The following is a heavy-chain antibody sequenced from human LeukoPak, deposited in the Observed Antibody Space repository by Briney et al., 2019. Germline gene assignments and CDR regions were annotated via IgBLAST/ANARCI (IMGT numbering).Heavy chain of an antibody. D-gene: IGHD5-24*01. CDR1: GFTFSSYA. J-gene: IGHJ4*02. CDR2: ISGSGGST. V-gene: IGHV3-23*01. CDR3: AKSGLQFLYFDY. Sequence: GGSLRLSCAASGFTFSSYAMSWVRQAPGKGLEWVSAISGSGGSTYYADSVKGRFTISRDNPKNTLYLQMNSLRAEDTAVYYCAKSGLQFLYFDYWGQGTLVTVSS.